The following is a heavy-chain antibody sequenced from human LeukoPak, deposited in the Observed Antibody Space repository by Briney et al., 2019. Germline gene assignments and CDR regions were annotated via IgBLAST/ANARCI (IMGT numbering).Heavy chain of an antibody. CDR1: GFTFRSYS. V-gene: IGHV3-21*01. D-gene: IGHD2-2*01. Sequence: GGSLRLSCAASGFTFRSYSMNWVRQAPGRGLEWVSSISSSSSYIYYADSVKGRFTISRDNAKNSLYLQMNSLRAEDTAVYYCARDLLVVPAATAFDYWGQGTLVTVSS. J-gene: IGHJ4*02. CDR2: ISSSSSYI. CDR3: ARDLLVVPAATAFDY.